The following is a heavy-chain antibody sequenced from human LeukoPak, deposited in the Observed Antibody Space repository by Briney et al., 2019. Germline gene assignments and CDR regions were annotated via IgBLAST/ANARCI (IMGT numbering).Heavy chain of an antibody. CDR3: ARSRAYGSGSYPWY. J-gene: IGHJ4*02. V-gene: IGHV1-2*02. Sequence: GASVTVSCKASGYTFTGYYMHWVRQAPGQGLEWMGWINPNSGGTNYAQMFEGRVTMTRDTSSSTAYMELSRLRSDDTAVYYCARSRAYGSGSYPWYWGRGTLVTVSS. CDR1: GYTFTGYY. D-gene: IGHD3-10*01. CDR2: INPNSGGT.